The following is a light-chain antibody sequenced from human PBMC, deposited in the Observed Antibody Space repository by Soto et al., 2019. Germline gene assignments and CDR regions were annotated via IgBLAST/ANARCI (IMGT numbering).Light chain of an antibody. Sequence: QSVLTQPPSASVTPGQRVSISCPGNSSNIGNNYVSCYQHLPGTAPKLLIYSNNQRHSGAPDRFPGSKSGTSASLAISVPRSEDEADYYCAAWADTLTPHYGFGSGTKVTVL. V-gene: IGLV1-47*01. CDR1: SSNIGNNY. CDR2: SNN. J-gene: IGLJ1*01. CDR3: AAWADTLTPHYG.